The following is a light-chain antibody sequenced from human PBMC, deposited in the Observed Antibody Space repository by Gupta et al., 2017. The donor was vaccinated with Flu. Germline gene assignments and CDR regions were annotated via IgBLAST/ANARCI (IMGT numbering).Light chain of an antibody. CDR2: DVN. CDR3: DADGGRNTKI. V-gene: IGLV2-8*01. Sequence: VTISCTGTRDNVGTYNFVSWCQLHPVKAHKLIIYDVNKRPAGVPDRFSGSKSGNTASLTVSGLQAEDEADYYCDADGGRNTKIFGTGTKVTVL. CDR1: RDNVGTYNF. J-gene: IGLJ1*01.